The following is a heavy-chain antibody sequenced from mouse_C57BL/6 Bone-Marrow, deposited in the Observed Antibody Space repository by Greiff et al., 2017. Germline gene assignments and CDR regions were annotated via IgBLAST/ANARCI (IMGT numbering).Heavy chain of an antibody. D-gene: IGHD1-1*01. CDR3: TRVITTVVDGAWLAF. CDR1: GYTFTSYW. CDR2: IYPGNSET. J-gene: IGHJ3*01. Sequence: EVQLQQSGTVLARPGASVKMSCKTSGYTFTSYWMHWVNQRPGQGLEWIGAIYPGNSETSYNQKFKGKAKLTAVTSDSTAYMELSSRTKEDSAVYYCTRVITTVVDGAWLAFWGQGTLVTVTA. V-gene: IGHV1-5*01.